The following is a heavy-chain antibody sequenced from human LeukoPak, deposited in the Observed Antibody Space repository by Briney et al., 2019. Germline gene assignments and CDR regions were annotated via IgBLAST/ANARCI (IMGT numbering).Heavy chain of an antibody. Sequence: PSETLSLTCTVSGDSISINYNWGWIRQPPGKGLEWIGSIFYSGATYYSPSLKSRVTISVDTSKNQFSLKLSSMTAADTAVYYCVRHRQWLLFPDYWGQGTQVTVSS. J-gene: IGHJ4*02. CDR3: VRHRQWLLFPDY. D-gene: IGHD6-19*01. CDR2: IFYSGAT. CDR1: GDSISINYN. V-gene: IGHV4-39*01.